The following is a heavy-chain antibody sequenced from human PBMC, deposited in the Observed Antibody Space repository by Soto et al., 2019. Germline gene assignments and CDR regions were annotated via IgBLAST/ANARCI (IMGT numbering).Heavy chain of an antibody. D-gene: IGHD6-13*01. V-gene: IGHV3-23*01. CDR3: AKYGSKSSPHYLDY. CDR1: GFTFSNYA. CDR2: IFGGGGDT. J-gene: IGHJ4*02. Sequence: EVQLLESGGGLVQPGGSLRLSCAVCGFTFSNYAVGWVRQAPGMGLEWVSSIFGGGGDTYYTDSVKGRFTISRDSSENTVFLQMNSLRAEDTALYYCAKYGSKSSPHYLDYWGQGTLVTVSS.